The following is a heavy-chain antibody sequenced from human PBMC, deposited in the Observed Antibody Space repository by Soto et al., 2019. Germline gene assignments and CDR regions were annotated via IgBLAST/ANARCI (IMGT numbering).Heavy chain of an antibody. D-gene: IGHD3-3*01. J-gene: IGHJ5*02. CDR3: AASTYYDFWSGYGNNWFDP. V-gene: IGHV1-58*02. Sequence: QMQLVQSGPEVKKPGTSVKVSCKASGFTFTSSAMQWVRQARGQRLAWIGWIVVGSGNTNYAQKFQERVTITRDMSTSTAYMELSSLRSEDTAVYYCAASTYYDFWSGYGNNWFDPWGQGTLVTVSS. CDR1: GFTFTSSA. CDR2: IVVGSGNT.